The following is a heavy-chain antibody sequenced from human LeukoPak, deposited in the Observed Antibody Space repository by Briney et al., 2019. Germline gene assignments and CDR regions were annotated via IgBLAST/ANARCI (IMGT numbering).Heavy chain of an antibody. J-gene: IGHJ6*02. CDR1: RFTFSSYS. D-gene: IGHD5-18*01. CDR2: ISYDGSNE. CDR3: ARDGSTDQGRRGYIFDYGMDV. V-gene: IGHV3-30*03. Sequence: GGSLRLSCAASRFTFSSYSMNWVRQAPGKGLEWVTVISYDGSNEFYADSVKGRFTISRDNSKNTLYLQMNSLRAEDTAVYYCARDGSTDQGRRGYIFDYGMDVWGQGTTVTVSS.